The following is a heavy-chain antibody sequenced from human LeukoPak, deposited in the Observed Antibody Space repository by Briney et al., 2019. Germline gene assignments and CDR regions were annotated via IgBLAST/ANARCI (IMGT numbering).Heavy chain of an antibody. Sequence: SQTLSLTCAISGDIVSSNSAGWNWIRLSPSRGLEWLGMTYYRSKWYNDYPLSVKSRITINPDTSKNQFSLQLKSVTPEDTAVYYCARALAREGYYFDYWDQGTLVTVSS. CDR2: TYYRSKWYN. CDR1: GDIVSSNSAG. J-gene: IGHJ4*02. D-gene: IGHD3-16*01. CDR3: ARALAREGYYFDY. V-gene: IGHV6-1*01.